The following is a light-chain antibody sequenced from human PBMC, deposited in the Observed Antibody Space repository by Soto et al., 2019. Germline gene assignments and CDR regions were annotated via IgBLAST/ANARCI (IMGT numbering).Light chain of an antibody. CDR3: QQYNNWPRT. CDR2: GAS. V-gene: IGKV3-15*01. Sequence: MTQSPSTLSGSVGDRATLSCRASQSVSSDLAWYHQKPGQAPRLLIYGASTRATGIPARFSGSGSGTEFTLTINSLQSEDFAVYYCQQYNNWPRTFGQGTKVDIK. J-gene: IGKJ1*01. CDR1: QSVSSD.